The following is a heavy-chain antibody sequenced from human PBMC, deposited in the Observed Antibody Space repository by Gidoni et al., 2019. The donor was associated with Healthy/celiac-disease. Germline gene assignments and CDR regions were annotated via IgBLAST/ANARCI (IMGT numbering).Heavy chain of an antibody. CDR1: GYTFTGYY. V-gene: IGHV1-2*07. CDR3: ARDWITMVRGVGP. J-gene: IGHJ5*02. D-gene: IGHD3-10*01. CDR2: INPNRGGT. Sequence: QVQLVQSGAEVKKPGASVKVSCKASGYTFTGYYMHWVRQAPGQGLEWMGWINPNRGGTNYAHKFQGRVTMTRDTSISTAYMELSRLRSDDTAVYYCARDWITMVRGVGPWGQGTLVTVSS.